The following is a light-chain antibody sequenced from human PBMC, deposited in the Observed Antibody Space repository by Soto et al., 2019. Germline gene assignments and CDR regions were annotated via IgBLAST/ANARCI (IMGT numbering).Light chain of an antibody. Sequence: DIQMTQSPSTRSGSVGDRVTITCRASQTISSWLAWYPQKPGKAPKLLIYAASSLQSGVPSRFSGSGSGTDFTRTISSLQPEDFATDYCQQLNTYTITFGQGTRLEIK. CDR2: AAS. CDR1: QTISSW. CDR3: QQLNTYTIT. V-gene: IGKV1-5*01. J-gene: IGKJ5*01.